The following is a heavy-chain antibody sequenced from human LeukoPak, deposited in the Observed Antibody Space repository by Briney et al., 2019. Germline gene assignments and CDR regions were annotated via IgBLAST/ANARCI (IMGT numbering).Heavy chain of an antibody. J-gene: IGHJ6*02. CDR3: ARQMGIAVAGKTYYYYYGMDV. D-gene: IGHD6-19*01. CDR1: GGSFSGYF. V-gene: IGHV4-59*08. CDR2: IYYSGST. Sequence: SETLSLTCAVYGGSFSGYFWIWIRQPPGKGLEWIGYIYYSGSTNYNPSLKSRVTISVDTSKNQFSLKLSSVTAADTAVYYCARQMGIAVAGKTYYYYYGMDVWGQGTTVTVSS.